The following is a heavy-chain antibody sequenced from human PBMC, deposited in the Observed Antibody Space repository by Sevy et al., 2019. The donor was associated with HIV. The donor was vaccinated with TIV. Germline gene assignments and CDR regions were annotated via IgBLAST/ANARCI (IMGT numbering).Heavy chain of an antibody. D-gene: IGHD6-19*01. V-gene: IGHV1-18*04. CDR2: ISAYNGNT. Sequence: ASVKVSCKASGYTFTSYGISWVRQAPGQGLEWMGWISAYNGNTNYAQKLQGRVTMTTDTSTSTAYMELRSLRSDDTAVYYCARLCSSGPTGNSHYYMDVWGKGTTVTVSS. J-gene: IGHJ6*03. CDR3: ARLCSSGPTGNSHYYMDV. CDR1: GYTFTSYG.